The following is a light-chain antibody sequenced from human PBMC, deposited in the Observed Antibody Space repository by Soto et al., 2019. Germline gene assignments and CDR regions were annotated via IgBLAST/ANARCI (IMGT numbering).Light chain of an antibody. CDR3: QQYNTFWT. J-gene: IGKJ1*01. Sequence: DIQMTQSPSALSASVGDRVTITCRASQSISGWLAWYQHKPGRAPKLLIYKTSGLESGVPSRFSGSGSGTEFTPTINGLQPDDFATYYCQQYNTFWTFGQGTKVDIK. CDR2: KTS. V-gene: IGKV1-5*03. CDR1: QSISGW.